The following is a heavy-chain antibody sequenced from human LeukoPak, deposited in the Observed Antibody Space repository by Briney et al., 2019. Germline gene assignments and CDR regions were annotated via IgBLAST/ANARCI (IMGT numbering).Heavy chain of an antibody. CDR1: GFTFSDYY. J-gene: IGHJ4*02. CDR3: ARGESLGYYFDY. D-gene: IGHD3-10*01. V-gene: IGHV3-11*01. CDR2: ISSSGNTI. Sequence: GGSLRLSCAASGFTFSDYYMSWIRQAPGKGLEWVSYISSSGNTIYYADSVKSRCTISRDNAKSSLYLQMNSLRADDTAIYYCARGESLGYYFDYWGQGTLVTVSS.